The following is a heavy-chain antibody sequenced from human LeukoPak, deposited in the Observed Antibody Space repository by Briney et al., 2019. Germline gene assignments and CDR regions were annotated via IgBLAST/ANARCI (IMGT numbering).Heavy chain of an antibody. Sequence: GGSLRLSCAASGFTFSSYEMNWVRPAPGKGLDWVSYISSSGSTIYYADSVKGRFTISRDNARNSLYLQMNSLRAEDTAVYYCAELGITMIGGVWGKGTTVTISS. V-gene: IGHV3-48*03. D-gene: IGHD3-10*02. J-gene: IGHJ6*04. CDR3: AELGITMIGGV. CDR2: ISSSGSTI. CDR1: GFTFSSYE.